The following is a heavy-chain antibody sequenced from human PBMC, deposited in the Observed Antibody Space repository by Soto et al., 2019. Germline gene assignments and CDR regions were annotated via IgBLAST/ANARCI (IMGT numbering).Heavy chain of an antibody. CDR3: AKRSSSSTFDY. J-gene: IGHJ4*02. Sequence: EVQLLESGGGLVQPGESLRLSCAASGFTFSSYAMSWVRQAPGKGLEWVSVISGSDDSTYYADSVTGRFTISRDNSKNTLYLQLNSLRSENTAVYYCAKRSSSSTFDYWGQGTLGTVSS. CDR2: ISGSDDST. V-gene: IGHV3-23*01. D-gene: IGHD6-6*01. CDR1: GFTFSSYA.